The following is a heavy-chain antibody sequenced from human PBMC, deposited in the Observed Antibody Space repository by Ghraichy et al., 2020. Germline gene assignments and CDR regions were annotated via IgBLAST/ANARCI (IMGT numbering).Heavy chain of an antibody. V-gene: IGHV4-30-2*01. CDR1: GGSISSGGYS. Sequence: SQTLSLTCAVSGGSISSGGYSWSWIRQPPGKGLEWIGYIYHSGSTYYNPSLKSRVTISVDRSKNQFSLKLSSVTASDTAVYYCARVGCSSTSCPGHWFDPWGQGTLVTVSS. CDR3: ARVGCSSTSCPGHWFDP. J-gene: IGHJ5*02. D-gene: IGHD2-2*01. CDR2: IYHSGST.